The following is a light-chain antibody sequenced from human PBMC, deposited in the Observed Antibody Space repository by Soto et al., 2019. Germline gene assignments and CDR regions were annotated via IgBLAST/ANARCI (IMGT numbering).Light chain of an antibody. CDR3: SSYTSSSPYV. V-gene: IGLV2-14*01. J-gene: IGLJ1*01. Sequence: QSALTQPASVSGSPGQSITISCTGTSSDVGGYNYVSWYQQHPGKAPKLMIYEVSNRPSGVSNRFSGSKSGNTASLTISGLQAEDDADYYSSSYTSSSPYVFGTGTKLTVL. CDR1: SSDVGGYNY. CDR2: EVS.